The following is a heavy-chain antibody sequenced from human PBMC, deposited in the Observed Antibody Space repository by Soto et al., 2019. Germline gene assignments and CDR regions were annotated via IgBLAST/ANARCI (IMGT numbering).Heavy chain of an antibody. Sequence: TLSLTCTVSGGSISSGDYYWSWIRQPPGKGLEWIGYIYYSGSTYYNPSLKSRVTISVDTSKNQFSLKLSSVTAADTAVYYCARGPTRPYYYDSSGYGAFDIWGQGTMVTVSS. CDR2: IYYSGST. D-gene: IGHD3-22*01. CDR1: GGSISSGDYY. V-gene: IGHV4-30-4*01. CDR3: ARGPTRPYYYDSSGYGAFDI. J-gene: IGHJ3*02.